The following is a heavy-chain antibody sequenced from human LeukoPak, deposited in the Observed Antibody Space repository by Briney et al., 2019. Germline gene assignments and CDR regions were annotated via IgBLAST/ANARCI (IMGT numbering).Heavy chain of an antibody. Sequence: PGGSLRLSCAASGFTFSDYYMSWIRQAPGKGLEGVSYISSSGSTIYYAVSVKGRFTISRDNAKNSLYLQMNSLRAEDTAVYYCARDALWFGEPEDWFDPWGQGTLVTVSS. CDR3: ARDALWFGEPEDWFDP. V-gene: IGHV3-11*01. J-gene: IGHJ5*02. CDR1: GFTFSDYY. CDR2: ISSSGSTI. D-gene: IGHD3-10*01.